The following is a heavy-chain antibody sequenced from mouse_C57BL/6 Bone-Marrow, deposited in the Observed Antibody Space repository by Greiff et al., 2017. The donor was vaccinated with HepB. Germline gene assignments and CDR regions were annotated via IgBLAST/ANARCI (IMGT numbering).Heavy chain of an antibody. CDR2: IDPSDSYT. V-gene: IGHV1-59*01. Sequence: VQLQQPGAELVRPGTSVKLSCKASGYTFTSYWMHWVKQRPGQGLEWIGVIDPSDSYTNYNQKFKGKATLTVDTSSSTAYMQLSSLTSEDSAVYYCARWGIYYYGSSFDYWGQGTTLTVSS. D-gene: IGHD1-1*01. CDR1: GYTFTSYW. CDR3: ARWGIYYYGSSFDY. J-gene: IGHJ2*01.